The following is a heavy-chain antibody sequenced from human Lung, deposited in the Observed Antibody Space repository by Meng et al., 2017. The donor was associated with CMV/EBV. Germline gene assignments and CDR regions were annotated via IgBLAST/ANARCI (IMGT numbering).Heavy chain of an antibody. CDR1: GGYFSGYC. CDR2: INHSGTT. Sequence: SQTXSLTCSGHGGYFSGYCYGWIRQRPGKGLGWIGEINHSGTTNYNPSLESRVTIPADTSKNQFSLKLSSVNAADTAVYYCARYFRGGGNQRRFGVCRSSYFFDYWGLRTLVTVSS. D-gene: IGHD3-3*01. J-gene: IGHJ4*02. CDR3: ARYFRGGGNQRRFGVCRSSYFFDY. V-gene: IGHV4-34*01.